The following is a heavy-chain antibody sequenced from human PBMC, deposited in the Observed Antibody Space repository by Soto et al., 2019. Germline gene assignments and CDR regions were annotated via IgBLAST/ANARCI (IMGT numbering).Heavy chain of an antibody. V-gene: IGHV3-30-3*01. CDR1: GFTFSSYA. D-gene: IGHD6-13*01. CDR2: ISYDGNNK. J-gene: IGHJ4*02. CDR3: ARAGSGSSWYWSGFDY. Sequence: GGSLRLSCAASGFTFSSYAMHWVRQAPGKGLEWVAVISYDGNNKYYADSVKGRFTISRDNSKNTLYLQMNSLRAEDTAVYYCARAGSGSSWYWSGFDYWGQGTLVTVSS.